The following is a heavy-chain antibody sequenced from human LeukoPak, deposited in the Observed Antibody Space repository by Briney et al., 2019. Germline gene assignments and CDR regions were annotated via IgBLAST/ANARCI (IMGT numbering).Heavy chain of an antibody. J-gene: IGHJ4*02. D-gene: IGHD3-22*01. Sequence: PSETLSLTCAVSGDSISNYYWSWIRQPPGKGLEWIGEINHSGSTNYNPSLKSRVTISVDTSKNQFSLKLSSVTAADTAVYYCARGSGYLVDHWGQGTLVTVSS. CDR2: INHSGST. V-gene: IGHV4-34*01. CDR3: ARGSGYLVDH. CDR1: GDSISNYY.